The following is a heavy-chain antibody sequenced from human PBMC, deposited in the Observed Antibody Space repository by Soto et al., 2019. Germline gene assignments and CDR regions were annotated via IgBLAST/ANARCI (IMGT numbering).Heavy chain of an antibody. J-gene: IGHJ6*02. CDR2: IYPGDSDT. Sequence: LKISCKGSGYTFTNYWIGWVRQMPGKGPEWMGVIYPGDSDTKYNPSFQGQVTISADKSITTTYLQWSRLKASDTAIYYCAASIFYYGMDVWGQGTTVTVSS. V-gene: IGHV5-51*01. CDR3: AASIFYYGMDV. CDR1: GYTFTNYW.